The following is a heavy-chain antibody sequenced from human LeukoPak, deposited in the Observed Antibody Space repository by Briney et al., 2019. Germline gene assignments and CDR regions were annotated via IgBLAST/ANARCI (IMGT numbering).Heavy chain of an antibody. CDR2: MNPNSGNT. V-gene: IGHV1-8*03. D-gene: IGHD3-3*01. CDR3: ARDASSYYHLWSRSAH. Sequence: ASVKVSCKASGYTFTSYDINWVRQATGQGLEWMGWMNPNSGNTGYVQKFQVRGTITRNTSTSTAYMELSSLRSKDTALYYCARDASSYYHLWSRSAHSGQRTLVTVSS. J-gene: IGHJ4*02. CDR1: GYTFTSYD.